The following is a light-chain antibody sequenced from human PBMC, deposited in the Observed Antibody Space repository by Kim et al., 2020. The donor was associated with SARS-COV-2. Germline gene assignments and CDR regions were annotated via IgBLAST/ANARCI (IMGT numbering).Light chain of an antibody. CDR1: QNINNY. V-gene: IGKV1-5*03. J-gene: IGKJ1*01. Sequence: ASVGDRVTITCRASQNINNYLAWYQQKPGNAPKLLISKASTLESGVPSRFSGSGSGTEFSLTISSLQPDDFATYYCQQHNTFSSTFGQGTKVDIK. CDR2: KAS. CDR3: QQHNTFSST.